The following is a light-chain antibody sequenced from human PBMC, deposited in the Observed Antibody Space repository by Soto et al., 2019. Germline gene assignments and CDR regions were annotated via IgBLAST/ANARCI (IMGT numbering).Light chain of an antibody. CDR2: GVS. J-gene: IGKJ3*01. Sequence: DIVLTQSPGTLSLSPGEGATLSCRASQTISNTYLAWYQQKPGQAPRLLIYGVSSRATGIPDRFSGSGSGTDFTLTISGLEPEDFAVYYCQSYGRTVFTFGPGTKVDIK. V-gene: IGKV3-20*01. CDR3: QSYGRTVFT. CDR1: QTISNTY.